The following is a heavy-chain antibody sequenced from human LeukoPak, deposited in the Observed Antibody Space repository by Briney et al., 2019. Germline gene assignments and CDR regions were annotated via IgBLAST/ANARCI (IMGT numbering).Heavy chain of an antibody. CDR3: ARGYCSGGSCYNLDY. Sequence: GGSLRLSCAASGFSFSSYTMNWVRQAPWRGLEWTSYISSGSSTIYYADSVKGRFTISRDNAKNSLYLQMNSLRAEDTAVYYCARGYCSGGSCYNLDYWGQGTLVTVSS. CDR2: ISSGSSTI. V-gene: IGHV3-48*01. J-gene: IGHJ4*02. D-gene: IGHD2-15*01. CDR1: GFSFSSYT.